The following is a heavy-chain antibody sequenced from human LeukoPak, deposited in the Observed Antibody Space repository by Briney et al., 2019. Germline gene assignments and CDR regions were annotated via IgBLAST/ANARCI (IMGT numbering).Heavy chain of an antibody. CDR2: INWNGGST. D-gene: IGHD3-22*01. CDR1: GFTFDDYG. CDR3: ARGGYYDSRYYFDY. Sequence: GGSLRLSCAASGFTFDDYGMSWVRQAPGKGLEWVSGINWNGGSTGYADSVKGRFTISRDNAKNSLYLQMNSLRAEDTALYYCARGGYYDSRYYFDYWGQGTLVTASS. J-gene: IGHJ4*02. V-gene: IGHV3-20*04.